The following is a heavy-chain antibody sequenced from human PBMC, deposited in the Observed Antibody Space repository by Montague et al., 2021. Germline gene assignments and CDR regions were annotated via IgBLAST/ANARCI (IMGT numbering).Heavy chain of an antibody. D-gene: IGHD3-10*01. CDR3: ASDRGPFDY. J-gene: IGHJ4*02. CDR1: GGSLSEYY. CDR2: VRHIGST. V-gene: IGHV4-34*01. Sequence: SETLSLTCGVYGGSLSEYYWTWIRQSPEKGLEWIGEVRHIGSTNYNPSLKSRVTMSVDKSKDQFSLMLRSVTAADTAVYYCASDRGPFDYWGQGTVVTVSS.